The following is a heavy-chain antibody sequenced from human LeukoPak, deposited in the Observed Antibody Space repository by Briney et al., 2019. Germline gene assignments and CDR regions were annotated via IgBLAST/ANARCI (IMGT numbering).Heavy chain of an antibody. Sequence: GGSLRLSCAASGFTFSDYYMSWIRQAPGKGLEWVSYISTGGSTIYYADSVKGRSTISRDNAKNSLYLQMNSLRAEDTALYYCARVRSYNWFDPWGQGTLVTVSS. V-gene: IGHV3-11*01. J-gene: IGHJ5*02. CDR2: ISTGGSTI. CDR1: GFTFSDYY. CDR3: ARVRSYNWFDP.